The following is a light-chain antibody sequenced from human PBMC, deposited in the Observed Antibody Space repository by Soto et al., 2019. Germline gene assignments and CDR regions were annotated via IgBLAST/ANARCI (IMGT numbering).Light chain of an antibody. V-gene: IGKV3-20*01. J-gene: IGKJ1*01. CDR3: QQYGSSSWT. Sequence: EIVLTQSPATLSVSPGERATFSCRASQSVSSNLAWYQQKPGQAPRLLIYGASSRATGIPDRFSGSGSGTEFTLTISRLEPEDFAVYYCQQYGSSSWTFGQGTKVDI. CDR1: QSVSSN. CDR2: GAS.